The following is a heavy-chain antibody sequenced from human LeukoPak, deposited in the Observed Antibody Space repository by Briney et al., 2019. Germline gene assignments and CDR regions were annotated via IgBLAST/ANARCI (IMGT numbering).Heavy chain of an antibody. J-gene: IGHJ4*02. Sequence: PGGSLRLSCAASGFTFDDYAMHWVRQAPGKGLEWVSGISWNSGSIGYADSVKGRFTISRDNAKNSLYLQMNSLRAEDTAVYYCARDAYSSSWYFFDYWRQGTLVTVSS. V-gene: IGHV3-9*01. CDR2: ISWNSGSI. D-gene: IGHD6-13*01. CDR3: ARDAYSSSWYFFDY. CDR1: GFTFDDYA.